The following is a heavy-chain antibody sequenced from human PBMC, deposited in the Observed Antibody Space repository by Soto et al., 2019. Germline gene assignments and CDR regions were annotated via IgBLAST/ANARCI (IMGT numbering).Heavy chain of an antibody. V-gene: IGHV3-33*01. Sequence: QVQLVESGGGVVQPGRSLRLSCAASGFIFSDYGMHWVRQAPGKGLEWVAVIWYDGSNKYYADSVKGRFTISRDNSKKTLYLQMNSLRAEDTAVYYCARASSGGGYSLLEYWGQGTLVTVSS. CDR2: IWYDGSNK. CDR3: ARASSGGGYSLLEY. D-gene: IGHD3-3*01. J-gene: IGHJ4*02. CDR1: GFIFSDYG.